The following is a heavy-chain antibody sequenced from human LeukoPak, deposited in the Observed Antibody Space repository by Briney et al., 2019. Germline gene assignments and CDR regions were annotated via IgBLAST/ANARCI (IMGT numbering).Heavy chain of an antibody. CDR2: ISAYNGNT. D-gene: IGHD2-2*01. CDR1: GYTFTSYG. CDR3: AGAPGYCSSTSCSKYYNYYYMDV. Sequence: ASVKVSCKASGYTFTSYGISWVRQAPGQGLEWMGWISAYNGNTNYAQKLQGRVTMTTDTSTSTAYMELRSLRSDDTAVYYCAGAPGYCSSTSCSKYYNYYYMDVWGKGTTVTVSS. J-gene: IGHJ6*03. V-gene: IGHV1-18*01.